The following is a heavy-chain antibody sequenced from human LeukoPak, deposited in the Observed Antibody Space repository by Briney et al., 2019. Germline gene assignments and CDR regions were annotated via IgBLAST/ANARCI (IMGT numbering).Heavy chain of an antibody. Sequence: PGGSLRLSCAASGFTFSSYSMNWVRQAPGKGLEWVSSISSSSSYIYYADSVKGRFTISRDNAKNSLYLQMNSLRAEDTAVYYCATGYDSSGYYRPELYWGQETLVTVSS. CDR1: GFTFSSYS. CDR2: ISSSSSYI. J-gene: IGHJ4*02. D-gene: IGHD3-22*01. V-gene: IGHV3-21*01. CDR3: ATGYDSSGYYRPELY.